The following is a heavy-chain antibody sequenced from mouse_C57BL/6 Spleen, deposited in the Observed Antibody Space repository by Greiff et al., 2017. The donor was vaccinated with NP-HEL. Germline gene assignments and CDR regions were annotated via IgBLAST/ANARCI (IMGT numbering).Heavy chain of an antibody. CDR1: GFNIKDYY. CDR3: TTVYYYGSSYDAMDY. V-gene: IGHV14-1*01. CDR2: IDPEDGDT. Sequence: EVQGVESGAELVRPGASVKLSCTASGFNIKDYYMHWVKQRPEQGLEWIGRIDPEDGDTEYAPKFQGKATMTADTSSNTAYLQLSSLTSEDTAVYYCTTVYYYGSSYDAMDYWGQGTSVTVSS. D-gene: IGHD1-1*01. J-gene: IGHJ4*01.